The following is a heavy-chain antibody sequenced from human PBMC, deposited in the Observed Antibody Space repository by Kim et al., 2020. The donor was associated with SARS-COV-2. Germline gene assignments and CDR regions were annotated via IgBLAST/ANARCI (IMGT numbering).Heavy chain of an antibody. J-gene: IGHJ4*02. V-gene: IGHV3-48*03. CDR1: GFTFSSYE. Sequence: GGSLRLSCAASGFTFSSYEMNWVRQAPGKGLEWVSYISSSGSTIYYADSVKGRFTISRDNAKNSLYLQMNSLRAEDTAVYYCAAPLAWAGSGWYRGERYFDYWGQGTLVTVSS. CDR2: ISSSGSTI. CDR3: AAPLAWAGSGWYRGERYFDY. D-gene: IGHD6-19*01.